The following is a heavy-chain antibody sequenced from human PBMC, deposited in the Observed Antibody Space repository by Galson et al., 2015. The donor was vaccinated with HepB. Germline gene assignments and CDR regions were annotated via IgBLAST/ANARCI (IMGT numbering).Heavy chain of an antibody. CDR3: ASSRFTGWFDP. V-gene: IGHV1-2*06. CDR1: GYTFTGYY. D-gene: IGHD6-13*01. J-gene: IGHJ5*02. Sequence: SVKVSCKASGYTFTGYYMHWVRQAPGQGLEWMGRINPNSGGTNYAQKFQGRVTMTRDTSISTAYLQWSSLKASDTATYYCASSRFTGWFDPWGQGTLVTVSS. CDR2: INPNSGGT.